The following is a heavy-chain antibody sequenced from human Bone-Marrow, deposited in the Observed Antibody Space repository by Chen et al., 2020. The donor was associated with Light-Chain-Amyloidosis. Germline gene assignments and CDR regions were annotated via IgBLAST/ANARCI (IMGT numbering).Heavy chain of an antibody. J-gene: IGHJ3*02. V-gene: IGHV3-7*01. CDR3: ARGDYYGYLDAFDI. CDR2: IKQDVSEI. D-gene: IGHD3-10*01. Sequence: EVQLVESGGGLVQPGGSLRLSCAASGFPFSTYWMSWVRQPPGKGLEWVANIKQDVSEIPYVDSVKGRFTVSRDNAKNSLYLQMNTLRADDTAVYYCARGDYYGYLDAFDIWGQGTMVTVSS. CDR1: GFPFSTYW.